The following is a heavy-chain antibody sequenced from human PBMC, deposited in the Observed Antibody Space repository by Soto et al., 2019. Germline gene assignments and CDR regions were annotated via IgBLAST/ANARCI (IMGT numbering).Heavy chain of an antibody. V-gene: IGHV3-23*01. D-gene: IGHD2-21*01. CDR2: ISGGGNT. Sequence: EVQLLEFGGHLVQPGGSLRLSCAASGFTFSNYAMTWVRRAPGKGLEWVSSISGGGNTYYADSVTGRFTISRDNSKSTLYLQMDSLRVEDTAVYYCAKGARSSSGSDGYKFDYWGQGTLVTVSS. CDR3: AKGARSSSGSDGYKFDY. CDR1: GFTFSNYA. J-gene: IGHJ4*02.